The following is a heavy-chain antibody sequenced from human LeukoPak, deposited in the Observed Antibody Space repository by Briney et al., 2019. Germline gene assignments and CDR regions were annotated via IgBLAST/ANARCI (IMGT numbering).Heavy chain of an antibody. V-gene: IGHV4-61*02. J-gene: IGHJ4*02. CDR1: GGSISSGSYY. CDR2: IYTSGST. D-gene: IGHD3-3*01. Sequence: SQTLSLTCTVPGGSISSGSYYWSWIRQPAGKGLEWIGRIYTSGSTNYNPSLKSRVTISVDTSKNQFSLKLSSVTAADTAVYYCARALRFLEWLLLDYWGQGTLVTVSS. CDR3: ARALRFLEWLLLDY.